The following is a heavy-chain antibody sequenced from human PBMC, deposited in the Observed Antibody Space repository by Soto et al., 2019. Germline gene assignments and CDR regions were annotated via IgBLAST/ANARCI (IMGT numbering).Heavy chain of an antibody. CDR1: GDSISSGDYY. Sequence: PSETLSLTCTVSGDSISSGDYYWGWIRQHPGRGLEWIGYISYSGITYYNPSLKSRVTISLDTSKNQFSLKLTSVTAADTAVYYCARGDYAYAYRGQGTLVTVSS. CDR3: ARGDYAYAY. CDR2: ISYSGIT. J-gene: IGHJ4*02. D-gene: IGHD4-17*01. V-gene: IGHV4-30-4*08.